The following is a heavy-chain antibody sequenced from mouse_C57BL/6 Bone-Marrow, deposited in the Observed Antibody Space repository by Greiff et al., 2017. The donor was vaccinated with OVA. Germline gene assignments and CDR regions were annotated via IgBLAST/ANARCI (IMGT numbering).Heavy chain of an antibody. Sequence: VQLQQSGPGLVKPSQSLSLTCSVTGYSITSGYYWNWIRQFPGNKLEWMGYISYDGSNNYNPSLKNRISITRDTSKNQFFLKLNSVTTEDTATYYCARENWDLAWFAYWGQGTLVTVSA. D-gene: IGHD4-1*01. CDR1: GYSITSGYY. CDR3: ARENWDLAWFAY. V-gene: IGHV3-6*01. CDR2: ISYDGSN. J-gene: IGHJ3*01.